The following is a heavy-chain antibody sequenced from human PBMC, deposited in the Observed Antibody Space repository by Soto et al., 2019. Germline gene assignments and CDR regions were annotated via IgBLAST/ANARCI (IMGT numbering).Heavy chain of an antibody. J-gene: IGHJ4*02. V-gene: IGHV1-69*08. Sequence: QVQLVQSGAEVKKPGSSVKVSCKASGGTFSSYTISWVRQAPGQGLEWMGRIIPILGIANYAQKFQGRVTITADKSTSTAYMELSSLRSEDTAVYYCARDRGDSSGCFAYWGQGTLVTVSS. CDR1: GGTFSSYT. CDR3: ARDRGDSSGCFAY. CDR2: IIPILGIA. D-gene: IGHD3-22*01.